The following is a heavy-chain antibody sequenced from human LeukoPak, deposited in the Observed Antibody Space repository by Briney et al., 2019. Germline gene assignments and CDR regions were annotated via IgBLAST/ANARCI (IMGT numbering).Heavy chain of an antibody. CDR2: IFYSGTT. V-gene: IGHV4-39*02. J-gene: IGHJ3*02. D-gene: IGHD3-16*02. CDR3: ARDSGYTDAFDI. CDR1: GGSISSDNYY. Sequence: SETLSLTCSVSGGSISSDNYYWGWIRQPPGKGLEWIGTIFYSGTTYYNPSLNSRVTISVDTSKNQFSLKLNSVTAADTAVYYCARDSGYTDAFDIWGQGTMVTVSS.